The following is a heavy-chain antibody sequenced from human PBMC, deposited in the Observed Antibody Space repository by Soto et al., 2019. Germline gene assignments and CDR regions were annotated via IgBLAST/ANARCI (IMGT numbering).Heavy chain of an antibody. J-gene: IGHJ4*02. V-gene: IGHV3-64D*06. CDR1: GFTFSSYA. CDR3: VRTEMATIDYFDY. CDR2: ISSNGGST. D-gene: IGHD5-12*01. Sequence: PGGSLRLSCSASGFTFSSYAMHWVRQAPGKGLEYVSAISSNGGSTYYADSVKGRFTISRDNSKNTLYLQMSSLRAEDTAVYYCVRTEMATIDYFDYWGQGTLVTVSP.